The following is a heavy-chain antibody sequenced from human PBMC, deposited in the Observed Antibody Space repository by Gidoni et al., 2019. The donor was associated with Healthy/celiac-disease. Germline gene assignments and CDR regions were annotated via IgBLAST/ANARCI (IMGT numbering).Heavy chain of an antibody. D-gene: IGHD2-15*01. CDR2: ISSSSSYI. CDR3: ARGDCSGGSCYSAYYYGMDV. V-gene: IGHV3-21*01. J-gene: IGHJ6*02. Sequence: EVQLVESGGGLVKPGGSLRRSCAASGFPFSSYSMNWVRQAPGKGLEWVSSISSSSSYIYYADSVKGRFTISRDNAKNSLYLQMNSLRAEDTAVYYCARGDCSGGSCYSAYYYGMDVWGQGTTVTVSS. CDR1: GFPFSSYS.